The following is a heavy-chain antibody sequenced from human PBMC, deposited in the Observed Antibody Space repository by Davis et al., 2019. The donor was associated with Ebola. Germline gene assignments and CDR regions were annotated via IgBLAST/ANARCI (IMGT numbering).Heavy chain of an antibody. D-gene: IGHD1-26*01. CDR2: IYHNGRT. J-gene: IGHJ3*02. V-gene: IGHV4-59*08. CDR3: ARPWYSGTYYDAYDI. Sequence: SETLSLTCTVSGGSISGDYWSWIRQPPGERLEWIGYIYHNGRTSYNPSLKRRVTISIDTSRNQFSLKLSSATAADTAVYYCARPWYSGTYYDAYDIWGQGTMVAVSS. CDR1: GGSISGDY.